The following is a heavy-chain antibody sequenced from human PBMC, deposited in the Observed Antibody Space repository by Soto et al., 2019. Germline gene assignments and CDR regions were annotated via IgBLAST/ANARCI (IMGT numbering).Heavy chain of an antibody. CDR3: AREGWLQHTAYYYYGMDV. CDR1: GYTFTSYG. J-gene: IGHJ6*02. V-gene: IGHV1-18*01. CDR2: ISAYNGNT. D-gene: IGHD5-12*01. Sequence: ASVKVSCKASGYTFTSYGISWVRQAPGQGREWMGWISAYNGNTNYAQKLQGRVTMTTDTSTSTAYMELRSLRSDDTAVYYCAREGWLQHTAYYYYGMDVWGQGTTVTVSS.